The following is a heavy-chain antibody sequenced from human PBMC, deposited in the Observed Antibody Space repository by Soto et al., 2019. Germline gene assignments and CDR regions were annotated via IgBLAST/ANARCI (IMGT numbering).Heavy chain of an antibody. Sequence: PGGSLRLSCAASGFTFSSYAMHWVRQAPGKGLEWVAVISYDGSNKYYADSVKGRFTISRDNSKNTLYLQMNSPRAEDTAVYYCARDVESGSSQYYYYYYGMDVWGQGTTVTV. CDR3: ARDVESGSSQYYYYYYGMDV. J-gene: IGHJ6*02. V-gene: IGHV3-30-3*01. D-gene: IGHD1-26*01. CDR1: GFTFSSYA. CDR2: ISYDGSNK.